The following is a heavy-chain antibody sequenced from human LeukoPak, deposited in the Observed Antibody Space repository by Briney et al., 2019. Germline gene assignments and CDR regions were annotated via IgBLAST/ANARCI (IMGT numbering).Heavy chain of an antibody. CDR3: AKYNSDWYDDY. Sequence: GGPLRLSCAASGFTFYSYAMTGVGQAPGKGREGCAAIIGSGGSTYSADPVKGRFTIPSDNSTTTPYLQGSSLRAEDTALYYCAKYNSDWYDDYWGQGTLVTVSS. CDR2: IIGSGGST. J-gene: IGHJ4*02. CDR1: GFTFYSYA. D-gene: IGHD6-19*01. V-gene: IGHV3-23*01.